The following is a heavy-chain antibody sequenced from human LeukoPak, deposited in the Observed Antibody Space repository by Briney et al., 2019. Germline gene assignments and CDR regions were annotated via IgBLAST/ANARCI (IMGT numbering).Heavy chain of an antibody. CDR2: FDPEDGET. D-gene: IGHD3-10*01. CDR3: ATTYGSSWHSFDY. J-gene: IGHJ4*02. CDR1: GYTLTELS. V-gene: IGHV1-24*01. Sequence: GASVKVSCKVCGYTLTELSMHWVRQAPGKGLEWMGGFDPEDGETIYAQKFQGRVTMTEDTSTDTAYMELSSLRSEDTAVYYCATTYGSSWHSFDYWGQGTLVTVSS.